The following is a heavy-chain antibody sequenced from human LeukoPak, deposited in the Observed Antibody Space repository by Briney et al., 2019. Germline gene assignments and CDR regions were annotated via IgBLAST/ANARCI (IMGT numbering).Heavy chain of an antibody. CDR2: INHSGST. J-gene: IGHJ4*02. CDR3: ARSEPGYLYYYGSGSYEDY. CDR1: GGSISSSSYY. D-gene: IGHD3-10*01. V-gene: IGHV4-39*07. Sequence: SETLSLTCTVSGGSISSSSYYWAWIRQPPGKGLEWIGEINHSGSTNYNPSLKSRVTISVDTSKNQFSLKLSSVTAADTAVYYCARSEPGYLYYYGSGSYEDYWGQGTLVTVSS.